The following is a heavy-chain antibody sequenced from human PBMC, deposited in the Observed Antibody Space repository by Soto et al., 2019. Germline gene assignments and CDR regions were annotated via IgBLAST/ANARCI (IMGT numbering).Heavy chain of an antibody. CDR1: GFAVSNHY. CDR3: SRNSMMDV. V-gene: IGHV3-53*02. CDR2: IRTTGST. Sequence: EVQLVETGGALIQPGGSLRLSCAASGFAVSNHYMNWVRQAPGKGLEWVSIIRTTGSTYYADSVKGRFTISRDNSKNTVSLEMNSLRGEDTAVYYCSRNSMMDVWGQGTTVIVSS. J-gene: IGHJ6*02.